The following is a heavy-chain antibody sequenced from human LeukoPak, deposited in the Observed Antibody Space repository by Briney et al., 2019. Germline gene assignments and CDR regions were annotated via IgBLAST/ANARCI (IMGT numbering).Heavy chain of an antibody. V-gene: IGHV1-69*05. J-gene: IGHJ4*02. CDR1: GGTFSSYA. Sequence: SVKVSCEASGGTFSSYAISWVRQAPGQGLEWMGRIIPIFGTANYAQKFQGRVTITTDESTSTAYMELSSLRSEDTAVYYCAIYSGSYHDYWGQGTLVTVSS. D-gene: IGHD1-26*01. CDR3: AIYSGSYHDY. CDR2: IIPIFGTA.